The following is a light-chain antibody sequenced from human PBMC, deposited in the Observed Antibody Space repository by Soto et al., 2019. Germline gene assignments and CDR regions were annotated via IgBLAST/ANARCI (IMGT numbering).Light chain of an antibody. Sequence: EIVXTXSPXTXSXSXGERATLSCRASQSVSSNLAWYQQKPGQAPRLLIYGASTRATGIPARFSGSGSGTEFTLTISSLQSEDFAVYYCQQYNNWPPYTFGQGTKLEIK. CDR2: GAS. CDR1: QSVSSN. V-gene: IGKV3-15*01. J-gene: IGKJ2*01. CDR3: QQYNNWPPYT.